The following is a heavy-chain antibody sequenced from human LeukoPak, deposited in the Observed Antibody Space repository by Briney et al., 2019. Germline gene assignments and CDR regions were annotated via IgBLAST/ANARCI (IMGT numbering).Heavy chain of an antibody. J-gene: IGHJ4*02. CDR1: GGSISSGGYS. CDR3: ARAAGTVTLYYFDY. CDR2: IYHSGST. D-gene: IGHD4-17*01. Sequence: SETLSLTCAVSGGSISSGGYSGSWIRQPPGKGLEWIGYIYHSGSTYYNPSLQSRVTISVDRYKNKFSLKLSYVTAADTDVYYCARAAGTVTLYYFDYWGQGTLVTVSS. V-gene: IGHV4-30-2*01.